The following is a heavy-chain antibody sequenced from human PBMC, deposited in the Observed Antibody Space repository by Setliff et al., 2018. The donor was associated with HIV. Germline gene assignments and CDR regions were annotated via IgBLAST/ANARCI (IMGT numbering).Heavy chain of an antibody. Sequence: GASVKVSCKPSGYTFTAYGLSWVRQAPGQGLEWMGGIIPILGIASYAQKFQGRVTLTRDTAASTAYMELSSLRSEDTAVYYCARDIYDSGWFTLEYWGQGTLVTVSS. D-gene: IGHD6-19*01. CDR1: GYTFTAYG. J-gene: IGHJ4*02. CDR3: ARDIYDSGWFTLEY. CDR2: IIPILGIA. V-gene: IGHV1-69*10.